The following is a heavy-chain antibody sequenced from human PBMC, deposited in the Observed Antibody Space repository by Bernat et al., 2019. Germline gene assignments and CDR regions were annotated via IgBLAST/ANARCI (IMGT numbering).Heavy chain of an antibody. CDR3: AGHKGSGRNDAFDI. D-gene: IGHD3-10*01. CDR2: IYYSGST. Sequence: QLQLQESGPGLVKPSETLSLTCTVSGGSLSSSSYYWGWIRQPPGKGLEWIGSIYYSGSTYYNPSLKSRVTISVDTSKNQFSLKLSSVTAADTAVYYCAGHKGSGRNDAFDIWGQGTMVTVSS. CDR1: GGSLSSSSYY. J-gene: IGHJ3*02. V-gene: IGHV4-39*01.